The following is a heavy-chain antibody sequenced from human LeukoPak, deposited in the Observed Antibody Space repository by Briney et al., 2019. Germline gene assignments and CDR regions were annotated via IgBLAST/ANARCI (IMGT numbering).Heavy chain of an antibody. CDR3: AKDHRGYSGYEYDY. V-gene: IGHV3-23*01. CDR1: GFTSSSYA. Sequence: GGSLRLSCAASGFTSSSYAMSWVRQAPGKGLEWVSAISGSGGSTYYADSVKGRFTISRDNSKNTLYLQMNSLRAEDTAVYYCAKDHRGYSGYEYDYWGQGTLVTVSS. J-gene: IGHJ4*02. CDR2: ISGSGGST. D-gene: IGHD5-12*01.